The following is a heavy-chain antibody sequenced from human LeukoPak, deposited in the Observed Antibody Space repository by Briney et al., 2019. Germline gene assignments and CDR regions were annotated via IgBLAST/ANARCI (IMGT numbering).Heavy chain of an antibody. D-gene: IGHD6-19*01. CDR2: ISSSSSYT. CDR3: ARSTHWLLDH. V-gene: IGHV3-11*03. CDR1: GFTFSDYY. Sequence: GGSLRLSCAASGFTFSDYYMSWIRQAPGKGLEWVSYISSSSSYTDYADSVKGRFTISRDTAKNSLYLQVNSLRAEDTAVYYCARSTHWLLDHWGQGTLVTVSS. J-gene: IGHJ4*02.